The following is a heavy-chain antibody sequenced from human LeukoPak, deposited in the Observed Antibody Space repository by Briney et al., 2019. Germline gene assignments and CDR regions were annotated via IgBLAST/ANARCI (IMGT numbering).Heavy chain of an antibody. J-gene: IGHJ4*02. D-gene: IGHD2-2*01. CDR3: AKPGDIVVVPAAIHFDY. CDR2: IKQDGSEK. V-gene: IGHV3-7*01. CDR1: GFTFSSYW. Sequence: GGSLRLSCAASGFTFSSYWMSWVRQAPGKGLEWVANIKQDGSEKYYADSVKGRFTISRDNSKNTLYLQMNSLRAEDTAVYYCAKPGDIVVVPAAIHFDYWGQGTLVTVSS.